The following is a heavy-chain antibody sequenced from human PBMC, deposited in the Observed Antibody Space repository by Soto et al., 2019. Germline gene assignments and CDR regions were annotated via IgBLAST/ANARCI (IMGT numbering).Heavy chain of an antibody. J-gene: IGHJ5*02. Sequence: ASVKVSCKTSGYTFTTYGVSWVRQAPGQGLEWMGWISAYNGNTNYAQKLQGRVTMTTDTSTSTAYMELRGLRSDDTAVYYCARDRCYYGSGSYYISWFDPWGQGTLVTVS. CDR3: ARDRCYYGSGSYYISWFDP. CDR2: ISAYNGNT. CDR1: GYTFTTYG. D-gene: IGHD3-10*01. V-gene: IGHV1-18*04.